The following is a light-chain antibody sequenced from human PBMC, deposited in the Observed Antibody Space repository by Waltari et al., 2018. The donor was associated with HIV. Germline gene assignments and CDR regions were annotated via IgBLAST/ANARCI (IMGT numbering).Light chain of an antibody. CDR2: WAS. CDR1: QSVLYSSNNKNY. CDR3: QQYYTTPYT. Sequence: DIVMTQSPDSLAVSLVERATINCKSSQSVLYSSNNKNYLAWYQQKPGQPPKLLIYWASTRESGVPDRFSGSGSGADFTLTISSLQAEDVAVYHCQQYYTTPYTFGQGTKLEIK. J-gene: IGKJ2*01. V-gene: IGKV4-1*01.